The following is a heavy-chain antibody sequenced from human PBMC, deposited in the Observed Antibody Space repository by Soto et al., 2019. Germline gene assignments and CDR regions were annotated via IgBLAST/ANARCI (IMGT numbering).Heavy chain of an antibody. Sequence: ASVKVSCKASGYKFTTYFIHWVRQAPGQGLEWMGMIHPSGDTGYAQKFRGGVTMTIDTSTTTAYMELRNLTSEDTAVYFSVRGYCTTSPCSGDFQFWGQGTLGTVSS. CDR3: VRGYCTTSPCSGDFQF. CDR1: GYKFTTYF. V-gene: IGHV1-46*01. J-gene: IGHJ1*01. CDR2: IHPSGDT. D-gene: IGHD2-15*01.